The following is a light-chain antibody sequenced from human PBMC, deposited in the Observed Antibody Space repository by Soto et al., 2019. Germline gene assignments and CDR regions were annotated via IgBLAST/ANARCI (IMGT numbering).Light chain of an antibody. CDR3: QQSYGMPWT. Sequence: IQMTQSPSSLSASVGDRVTITCRAGQTISTYLNWYQQKPGKAPKLLIYASSSLQSGVPSRFSGSGSGTDFTLTITSLQPEDFATYICQQSYGMPWTFGQGTKVEV. CDR2: ASS. V-gene: IGKV1-39*01. CDR1: QTISTY. J-gene: IGKJ1*01.